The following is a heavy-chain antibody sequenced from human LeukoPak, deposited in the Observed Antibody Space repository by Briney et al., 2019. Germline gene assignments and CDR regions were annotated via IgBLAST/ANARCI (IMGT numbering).Heavy chain of an antibody. CDR1: GFTFSSYA. J-gene: IGHJ3*02. Sequence: PGGSLRLSCAASGFTFSSYAMSWVRQAPGKGLEWVSAISGSGGSTYYADSVKGRFTISRDNSKNTLYLQMNSLRAEDTAVYYCAKDRRWFGELLYGGPAFDIWGQGTMVTVSS. V-gene: IGHV3-23*01. CDR2: ISGSGGST. D-gene: IGHD3-10*01. CDR3: AKDRRWFGELLYGGPAFDI.